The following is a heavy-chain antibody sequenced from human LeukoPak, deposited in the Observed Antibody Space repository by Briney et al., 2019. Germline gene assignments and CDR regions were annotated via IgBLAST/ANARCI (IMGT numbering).Heavy chain of an antibody. CDR2: ISGDGAST. V-gene: IGHV3-23*01. CDR3: AKDSYVSGRPLHTFDV. Sequence: GGSLRLSCAASGFTFAIHAMTWVRQAPGKGLEWVSGISGDGASTHYAESVKGQFTISRDNSQNSLFLQMNSLRVEDTAIYYCAKDSYVSGRPLHTFDVWGQGTMVTVSS. D-gene: IGHD3-10*01. J-gene: IGHJ3*01. CDR1: GFTFAIHA.